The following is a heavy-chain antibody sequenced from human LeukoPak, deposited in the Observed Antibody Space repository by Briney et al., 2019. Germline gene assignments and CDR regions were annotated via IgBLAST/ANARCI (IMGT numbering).Heavy chain of an antibody. D-gene: IGHD5-18*01. CDR1: GGSFSGYY. V-gene: IGHV4-34*01. Sequence: SETLSLTCAVYGGSFSGYYWSWIRQPPGKGLEWIGEINHSGSTNYNPSLKSRVTISVDTSKNQFSLKLSSVTAADTAVYYCARGRDTAMVLYYFDYWGQGTLVTVSP. J-gene: IGHJ4*02. CDR2: INHSGST. CDR3: ARGRDTAMVLYYFDY.